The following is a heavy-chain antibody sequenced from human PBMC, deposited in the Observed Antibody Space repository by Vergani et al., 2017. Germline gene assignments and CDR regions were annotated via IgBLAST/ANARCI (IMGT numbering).Heavy chain of an antibody. CDR2: INPSGGHT. Sequence: QVQVVQSGAEVKKSGASVKVSCKTSGYTFSNYYMHWVRHAPGQGLEWMGIINPSGGHTNYAQKFQGRVTMTRDTSTSTFYMELSSLRSEDTAIYYCARGDYGILTGYRYWGQGTLVTVSA. CDR3: ARGDYGILTGYRY. J-gene: IGHJ4*02. V-gene: IGHV1-46*03. D-gene: IGHD3-9*01. CDR1: GYTFSNYY.